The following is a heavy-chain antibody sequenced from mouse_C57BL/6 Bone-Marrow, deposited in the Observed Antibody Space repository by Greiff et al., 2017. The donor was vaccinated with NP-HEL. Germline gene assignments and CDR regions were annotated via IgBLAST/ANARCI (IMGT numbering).Heavy chain of an antibody. CDR1: GFTFSDYY. V-gene: IGHV5-16*01. J-gene: IGHJ1*03. D-gene: IGHD1-1*01. Sequence: DVQLVESEGGLVQPGSSMKLSCTASGFTFSDYYMAWVRQVPEKGLEWVANINYDGSSTYYLDSLKSRFIISRDNAKNILYLQMSSLKSEDTATYYCARNYYGSRGYYWYFDVWGTGTTVTVSS. CDR3: ARNYYGSRGYYWYFDV. CDR2: INYDGSST.